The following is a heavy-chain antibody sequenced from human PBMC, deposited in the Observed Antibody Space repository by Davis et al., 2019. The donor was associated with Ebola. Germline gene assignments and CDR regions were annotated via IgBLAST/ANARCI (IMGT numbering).Heavy chain of an antibody. V-gene: IGHV1-18*01. CDR1: GYTFTNYG. CDR3: ARDLTMPDY. Sequence: ASVKVSCKASGYTFTNYGVSWVRQAPGQGLEWMGWIGTNSGKTKYAQRFQGRVTMTTDTSTSTANMELRSLRSDDTAVYYCARDLTMPDYWGQGTLVTVSS. J-gene: IGHJ4*02. CDR2: IGTNSGKT. D-gene: IGHD4/OR15-4a*01.